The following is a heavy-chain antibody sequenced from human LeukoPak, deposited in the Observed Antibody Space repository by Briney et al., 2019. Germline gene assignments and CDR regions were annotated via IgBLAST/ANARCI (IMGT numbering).Heavy chain of an antibody. CDR3: ARSIFTIFGHRGNYYYMDV. J-gene: IGHJ6*03. V-gene: IGHV4-59*12. Sequence: SETLSLTCTISGDSISSYYWSWIRQPPGRGLEWIGYIYYSGGTDYNPSLKSRVSISVDTSKTHFSLKLGSVTAADTAVYYCARSIFTIFGHRGNYYYMDVWGKGTTVTVSS. CDR1: GDSISSYY. CDR2: IYYSGGT. D-gene: IGHD3-3*01.